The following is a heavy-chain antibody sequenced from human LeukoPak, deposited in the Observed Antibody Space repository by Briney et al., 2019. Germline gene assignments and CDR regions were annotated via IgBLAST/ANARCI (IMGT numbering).Heavy chain of an antibody. D-gene: IGHD1-1*01. J-gene: IGHJ4*02. CDR3: ASNWSDFDY. Sequence: PSETLSLTCTVSGYSISTGHYWGWIRQPPGEGLEWIGSVYEGETTYYNPSLKTRLTISVDTSKNQFSLKLSSVTAADTAVYYCASNWSDFDYWGQGILVTVSS. V-gene: IGHV4-38-2*02. CDR2: VYEGETT. CDR1: GYSISTGHY.